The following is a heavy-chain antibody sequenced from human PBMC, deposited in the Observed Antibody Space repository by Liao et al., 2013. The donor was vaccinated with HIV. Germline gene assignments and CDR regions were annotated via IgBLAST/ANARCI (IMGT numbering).Heavy chain of an antibody. Sequence: QVQLQQWGAGLLKPSETLSLTCAVYGGSFSSYYWGWIRQPPGKGLEWIGTIYYSGSTYYNPSLKSRVTISVDTSKNQFSLKLSSVTAADTAVYYCARGLAGGGDYGYYYYYMDVWGKGTTVTVSS. CDR1: GGSFSSYY. CDR2: IYYSGST. V-gene: IGHV4-34*01. J-gene: IGHJ6*03. D-gene: IGHD4-17*01. CDR3: ARGLAGGGDYGYYYYYMDV.